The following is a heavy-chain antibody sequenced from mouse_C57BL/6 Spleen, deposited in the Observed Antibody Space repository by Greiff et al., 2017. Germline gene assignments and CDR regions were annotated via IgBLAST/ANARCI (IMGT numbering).Heavy chain of an antibody. J-gene: IGHJ1*03. V-gene: IGHV5-17*01. CDR1: GFTFSDYG. Sequence: EVMLVESGGGLVKPGGSLKLSCAASGFTFSDYGMHWVRQAPEKGLEWVAYISSGSSTIYYADTVKGRFTISRDNAKNTLFLQMTSLRSEDTAMYYCAKADGYYADWYFDVWGTGTTVTVSS. D-gene: IGHD2-3*01. CDR3: AKADGYYADWYFDV. CDR2: ISSGSSTI.